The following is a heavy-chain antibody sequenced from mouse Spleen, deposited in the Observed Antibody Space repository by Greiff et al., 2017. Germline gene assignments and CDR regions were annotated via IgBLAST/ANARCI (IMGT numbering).Heavy chain of an antibody. CDR1: GYSITSGYD. D-gene: IGHD1-1*01. J-gene: IGHJ4*01. CDR3: ARDYYGYAMDY. CDR2: ISYSGST. Sequence: EVMLVESGPGMVKPSQSLSLTCTVTGYSITSGYDWHWIRHFPGNKLEWMGYISYSGSTNYNPSLESRISITHDTSKNHFFLKLNSVTTEDTATYYCARDYYGYAMDYWGQGTSVTVSS. V-gene: IGHV3-1*01.